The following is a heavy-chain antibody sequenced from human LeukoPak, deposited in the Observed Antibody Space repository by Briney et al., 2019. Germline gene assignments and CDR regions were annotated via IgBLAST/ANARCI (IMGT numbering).Heavy chain of an antibody. Sequence: GGSLRLSCSASGFTFSNYAMHWVRQAPGKGLEYVSAISSGGGTTYYADSVKGRFTISRDTSKNTLYLQMTSLKAEDTALYYCVRASGWFDPWGEGTLVTVSS. CDR1: GFTFSNYA. J-gene: IGHJ5*02. CDR2: ISSGGGTT. CDR3: VRASGWFDP. D-gene: IGHD6-25*01. V-gene: IGHV3-64D*06.